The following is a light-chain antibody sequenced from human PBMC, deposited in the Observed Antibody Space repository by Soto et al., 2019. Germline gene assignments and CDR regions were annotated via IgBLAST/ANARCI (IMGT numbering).Light chain of an antibody. Sequence: IQMTQSPSTLSASVGDRVTITCRASQSISSWLAWYQQKPGKAPKLLIYKASSLESGVPSRFSGSGAGTEYTLTISNLQPDEFATYYCQQYNSCWTFGQGTKVEIK. V-gene: IGKV1-5*03. J-gene: IGKJ1*01. CDR1: QSISSW. CDR3: QQYNSCWT. CDR2: KAS.